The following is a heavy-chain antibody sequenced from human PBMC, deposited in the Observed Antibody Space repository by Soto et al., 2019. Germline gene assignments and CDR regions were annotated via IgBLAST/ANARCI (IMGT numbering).Heavy chain of an antibody. Sequence: QVQLVESGGGVVQPGRSLRLSCAASGFTFSSYGMHWVRQAPGKGLEWVAVISYDGSNKYYADSVKGRFTISRDNSKNTLYLQMNCLRAEDTAVYYCAKDRGSGSYYGGDYWGQGTLVTVSS. V-gene: IGHV3-30*18. CDR1: GFTFSSYG. D-gene: IGHD1-26*01. CDR2: ISYDGSNK. CDR3: AKDRGSGSYYGGDY. J-gene: IGHJ4*02.